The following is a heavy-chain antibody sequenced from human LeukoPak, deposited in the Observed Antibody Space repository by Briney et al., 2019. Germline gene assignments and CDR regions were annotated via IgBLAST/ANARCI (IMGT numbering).Heavy chain of an antibody. CDR2: IYHSGST. V-gene: IGHV4-4*02. J-gene: IGHJ4*02. D-gene: IGHD5-18*01. Sequence: PGGSLRLSCAASGFTFSSYWMSWVRQAPGKGLEWIGYIYHSGSTYYNPSLKSRVTISVDRSKNQFSLKLSSVTAADTAVYYCARGGYSYGWVYWGQGTLVTVSS. CDR3: ARGGYSYGWVY. CDR1: GFTFSSYW.